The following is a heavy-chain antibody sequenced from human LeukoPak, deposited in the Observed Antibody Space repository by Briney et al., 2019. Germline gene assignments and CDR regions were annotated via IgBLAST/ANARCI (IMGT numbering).Heavy chain of an antibody. Sequence: TTSETLSLTCAVYGGSFSGYYWSWIRQPPGKGLEWIGEINHSGSTNYNPSLKSRVTISADTSKNQFSLKLTSVTAADTAVYYCARGVCSGGSCYSAWNYWGQGTLVTVSS. D-gene: IGHD2-15*01. V-gene: IGHV4-34*01. CDR3: ARGVCSGGSCYSAWNY. CDR2: INHSGST. J-gene: IGHJ4*02. CDR1: GGSFSGYY.